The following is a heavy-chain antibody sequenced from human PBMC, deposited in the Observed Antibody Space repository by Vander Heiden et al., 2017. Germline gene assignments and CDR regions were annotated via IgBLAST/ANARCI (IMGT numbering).Heavy chain of an antibody. CDR2: INPKSGGT. D-gene: IGHD3-3*01. CDR1: GYTFTGYY. J-gene: IGHJ6*02. CDR3: ARVLWRDFGVVDSYFLDV. V-gene: IGHV1-2*02. Sequence: QVQLVQSGAEVKRPEASMKVSCKASGYTFTGYYIHWVRQAPGQWLEWMGWINPKSGGTKYAQKFQGRVTMTRDTSINMAYMELSRLRSDDTGVYYCARVLWRDFGVVDSYFLDVWGQGTTVTVSS.